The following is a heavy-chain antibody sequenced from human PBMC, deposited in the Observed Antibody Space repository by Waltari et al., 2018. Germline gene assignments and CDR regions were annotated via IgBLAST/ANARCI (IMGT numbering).Heavy chain of an antibody. D-gene: IGHD2-2*02. CDR1: GGSISSSSYY. CDR2: MYYSGST. CDR3: ARDGSWGYCSSTSCYKSPWDYYGMDV. Sequence: QLQLQESGPGLVKPSETLSLTCTVSGGSISSSSYYWGWIRQPPGKGLEWIGSMYYSGSTYYNPSLKSRVTISVDTSKNQFSLKLSSVTAADTAVYYCARDGSWGYCSSTSCYKSPWDYYGMDVWGQGTTVTVSS. J-gene: IGHJ6*02. V-gene: IGHV4-39*07.